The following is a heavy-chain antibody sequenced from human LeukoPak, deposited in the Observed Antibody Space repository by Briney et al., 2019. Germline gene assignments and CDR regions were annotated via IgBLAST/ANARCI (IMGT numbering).Heavy chain of an antibody. CDR1: GGTFSSYA. CDR2: IIPIFGTA. J-gene: IGHJ1*01. D-gene: IGHD3-22*01. Sequence: SVKVSCKASGGTFSSYAISWVRQAPGQGLEWMGGIIPIFGTANYAQKFQGRVTITTDESTSTAYMELSSLRSEDTAVYYCARGPYYDSSGYYQVQYFQHWGQGTLVTVSS. V-gene: IGHV1-69*05. CDR3: ARGPYYDSSGYYQVQYFQH.